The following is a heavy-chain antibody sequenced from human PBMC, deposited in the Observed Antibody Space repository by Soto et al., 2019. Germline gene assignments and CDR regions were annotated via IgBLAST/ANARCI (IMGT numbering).Heavy chain of an antibody. D-gene: IGHD2-21*02. CDR1: GFTFSSYW. CDR2: INSDGSTT. Sequence: GGSLRLSCAASGFTFSSYWMHWVRQAPGKGLIWVSRINSDGSTTNYADSVKGRFTISRDNAENTLFLEMNSLRAEDTAVYYCARGMTAWGQGILVTVSS. CDR3: ARGMTA. J-gene: IGHJ5*02. V-gene: IGHV3-74*01.